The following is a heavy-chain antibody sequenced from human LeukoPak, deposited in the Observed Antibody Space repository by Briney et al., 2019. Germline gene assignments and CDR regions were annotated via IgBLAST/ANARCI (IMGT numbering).Heavy chain of an antibody. Sequence: PGGSLRLSCAASGFTFSSYGMHWVRQAPGKGLEWVALISYDGGNKYYADSVKGRFTISRDNSKNTLYLQMNSLRAEDTAVYYCARDYYYDSNGHYGYWGQGTLVTVSS. CDR1: GFTFSSYG. CDR2: ISYDGGNK. D-gene: IGHD3-22*01. V-gene: IGHV3-30*03. J-gene: IGHJ4*02. CDR3: ARDYYYDSNGHYGY.